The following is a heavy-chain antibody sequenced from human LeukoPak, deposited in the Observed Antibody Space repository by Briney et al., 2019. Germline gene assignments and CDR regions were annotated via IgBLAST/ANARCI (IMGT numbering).Heavy chain of an antibody. V-gene: IGHV3-33*06. D-gene: IGHD3-3*01. Sequence: GGSLRLSCAASGFTFSSYGMHWVRQAPGKGLEWVAVIWYDGSNKYYADSVKGRFTISRDNSKNTLYLQMNSLRAEGTAVYYCAKNGKYDFWSGYLYYYYYMDVWGKGTTVTVSS. J-gene: IGHJ6*03. CDR3: AKNGKYDFWSGYLYYYYYMDV. CDR2: IWYDGSNK. CDR1: GFTFSSYG.